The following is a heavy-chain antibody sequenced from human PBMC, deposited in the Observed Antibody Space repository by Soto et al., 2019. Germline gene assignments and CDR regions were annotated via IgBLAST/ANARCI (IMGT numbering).Heavy chain of an antibody. CDR1: GGSISSYY. V-gene: IGHV4-59*08. Sequence: PSETLSLTCTVSGGSISSYYWSWIRQPPGKGLEWIGYIYYSGSTNYNPSLKSRVTISVDTSKNQFSLKLSSVTAADTAVYYRAGRTDYGDYLFDYWGQGTLVTVSS. J-gene: IGHJ4*02. CDR2: IYYSGST. CDR3: AGRTDYGDYLFDY. D-gene: IGHD4-17*01.